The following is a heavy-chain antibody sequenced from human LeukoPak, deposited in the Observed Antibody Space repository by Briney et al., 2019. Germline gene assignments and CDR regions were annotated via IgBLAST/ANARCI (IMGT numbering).Heavy chain of an antibody. CDR1: GYTFTSYD. J-gene: IGHJ4*02. V-gene: IGHV1-2*02. CDR2: INSNNGAT. CDR3: ARDAAIDY. Sequence: ASVKVSCKASGYTFTSYDINWVRQAPGLGLEWMGWINSNNGATNYAQKFQGRVTMTRDTSINTASMELHRLRSDDTAVYYCARDAAIDYWGQGTLVTVSS.